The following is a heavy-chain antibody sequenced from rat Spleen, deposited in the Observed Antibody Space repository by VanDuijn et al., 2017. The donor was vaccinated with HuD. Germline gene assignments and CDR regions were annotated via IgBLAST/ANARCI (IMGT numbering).Heavy chain of an antibody. J-gene: IGHJ2*01. D-gene: IGHD4-3*01. Sequence: EVQLVESGGGLVQPGGSLKLSCVASGFTFNNYWMTWIRQAPGMGLEWVASISTGGGTPYYRDSVKGRFTISRDNAQSTLYLQMNSLRSEDTATYYCTRALYNSGYADYWGQGVMVTVSS. CDR2: ISTGGGTP. CDR1: GFTFNNYW. V-gene: IGHV5-31*01. CDR3: TRALYNSGYADY.